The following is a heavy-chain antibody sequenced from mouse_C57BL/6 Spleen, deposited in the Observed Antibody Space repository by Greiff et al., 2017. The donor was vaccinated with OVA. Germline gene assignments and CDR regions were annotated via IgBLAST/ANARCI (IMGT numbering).Heavy chain of an antibody. V-gene: IGHV5-4*01. Sequence: EVMLVESGGGLVKPGGSLKLSCAASGFTFSSYAMSWVRQTPEKRLEWVATISDGGSYTYYPDNVKGRFTISRDNAKNNLYLQMSHLKSEDTAMYYCARENGYYAFAYWGQGTLVTVSA. CDR2: ISDGGSYT. D-gene: IGHD2-3*01. J-gene: IGHJ3*01. CDR3: ARENGYYAFAY. CDR1: GFTFSSYA.